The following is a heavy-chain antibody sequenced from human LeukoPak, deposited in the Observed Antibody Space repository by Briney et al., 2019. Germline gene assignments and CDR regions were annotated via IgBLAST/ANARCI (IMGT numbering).Heavy chain of an antibody. CDR1: GYSISSGYY. V-gene: IGHV4-38-2*02. D-gene: IGHD3-10*01. J-gene: IGHJ4*02. CDR2: IYYSGST. CDR3: ARQLGSGSIDFDY. Sequence: SETLSLTCTVSGYSISSGYYWGWIRQPPGKGLEWIGSIYYSGSTYYNPSLKSRVTISVDTSKNQFSLKLSSVTAADTAVYYCARQLGSGSIDFDYWGQGTLVTVSS.